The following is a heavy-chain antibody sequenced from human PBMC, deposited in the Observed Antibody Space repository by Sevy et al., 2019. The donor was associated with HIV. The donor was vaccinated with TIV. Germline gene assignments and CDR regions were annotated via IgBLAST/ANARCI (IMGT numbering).Heavy chain of an antibody. Sequence: GGSLRLSCAASGFTFSSYAMSWVRQAPGKGLEWVSAISGSGGSTYYADSVKGRFTISRDNSKNTLYLQMNSLRAEDTAVYYCAPHTPRYYYDSSGYLYWGQGTLVTVSS. CDR3: APHTPRYYYDSSGYLY. D-gene: IGHD3-22*01. J-gene: IGHJ4*02. CDR2: ISGSGGST. V-gene: IGHV3-23*01. CDR1: GFTFSSYA.